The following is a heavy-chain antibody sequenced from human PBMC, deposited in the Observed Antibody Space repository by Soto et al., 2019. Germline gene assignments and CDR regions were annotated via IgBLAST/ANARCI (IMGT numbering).Heavy chain of an antibody. CDR1: GFSFRDST. CDR2: IRGKTYSFAT. D-gene: IGHD2-21*01. V-gene: IGHV3-73*02. CDR3: TRQLGIHSPYFFRGMDV. J-gene: IGHJ6*02. Sequence: EVQLVESGGGLVQPGGSLKLSCVASGFSFRDSTIHWVRQASGKGLEWLGRIRGKTYSFATASSESVKGRFTFVMEDSKNTVYLQMNSLKTEDTAVYYCTRQLGIHSPYFFRGMDVWGQGTTVIVSS.